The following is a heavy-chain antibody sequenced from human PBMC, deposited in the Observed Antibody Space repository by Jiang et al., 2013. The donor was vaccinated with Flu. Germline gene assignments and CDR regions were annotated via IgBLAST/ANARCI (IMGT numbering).Heavy chain of an antibody. V-gene: IGHV1-2*02. CDR3: ARARADYCGSGSCDFDY. CDR2: INPNRGAV. CDR1: GYTFTANY. D-gene: IGHD3-10*01. J-gene: IGHJ4*02. Sequence: KASGYTFTANYVHWVRQAPGQGLEWLGWINPNRGAVKYAQKFQDTITMTRDTSISTAYMELHRLTSDDTAVYYCARARADYCGSGSCDFDYWGQGTLVTVSS.